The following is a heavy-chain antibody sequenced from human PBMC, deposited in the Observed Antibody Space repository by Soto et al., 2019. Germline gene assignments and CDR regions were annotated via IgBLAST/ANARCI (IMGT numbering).Heavy chain of an antibody. CDR1: GFTFSSYA. CDR3: AKIPPDYYIGGIFLGKAS. Sequence: GSLRLSCAASGFTFSSYAMSWVRQAPGKGLEWVSAISGSGGSTYYADSVKGRFTISRDNSKNTLYLLMNSLRAEDTAVYYWAKIPPDYYIGGIFLGKASGGKGTLVPVS. V-gene: IGHV3-23*01. D-gene: IGHD3-16*01. J-gene: IGHJ4*02. CDR2: ISGSGGST.